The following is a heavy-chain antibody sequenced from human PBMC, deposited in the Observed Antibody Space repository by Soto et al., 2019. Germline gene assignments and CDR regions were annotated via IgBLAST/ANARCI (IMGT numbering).Heavy chain of an antibody. D-gene: IGHD6-6*01. V-gene: IGHV4-59*01. CDR1: GGSISSYY. Sequence: PSETLSLTCTVSGGSISSYYWSWIRQPPGKGLEWIGYIYYSGSTNYNPSLKSRVTISLDTSKNQFSLKLSSVTAADTAVYYCARDRYSSSSFYYFDYWGQGTLVTVSS. J-gene: IGHJ4*02. CDR3: ARDRYSSSSFYYFDY. CDR2: IYYSGST.